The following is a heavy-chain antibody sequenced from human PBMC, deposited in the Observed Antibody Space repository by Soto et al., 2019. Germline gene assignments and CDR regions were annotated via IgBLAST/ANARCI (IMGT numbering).Heavy chain of an antibody. J-gene: IGHJ4*02. V-gene: IGHV1-2*02. CDR2: INPNSGGT. CDR1: GYTFTGYY. Sequence: QVQLVQSGAEVKKPGASVKVSCKASGYTFTGYYMHWVRQAPGQGLEWMGWINPNSGGTNYAQKFQGRVTMTRDTFISTAYMELSRLRSDDTAVYYCARDPYDYVWGSYRYTGGYFDYWGQGTLVTVSS. CDR3: ARDPYDYVWGSYRYTGGYFDY. D-gene: IGHD3-16*02.